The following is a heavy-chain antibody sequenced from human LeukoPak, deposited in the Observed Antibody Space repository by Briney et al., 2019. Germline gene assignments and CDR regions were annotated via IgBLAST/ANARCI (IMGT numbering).Heavy chain of an antibody. Sequence: PGGSLRLSCAASGFTFSSHWMHWVRQAPGKGLVWVSRISRDGSSTNYAESVKGRFTISRDNAKNTLCLQVNSLRAEDTAVYYCARVYDGNSIFDYWGQGTLVTVSS. CDR3: ARVYDGNSIFDY. J-gene: IGHJ4*02. CDR2: ISRDGSST. D-gene: IGHD4-23*01. CDR1: GFTFSSHW. V-gene: IGHV3-74*01.